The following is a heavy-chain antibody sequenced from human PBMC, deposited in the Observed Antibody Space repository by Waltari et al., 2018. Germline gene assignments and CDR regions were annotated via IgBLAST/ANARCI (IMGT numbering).Heavy chain of an antibody. CDR3: ARAATMVRGSHGAFDI. V-gene: IGHV4-61*02. Sequence: QVQLQESGPGLVKPSQTLSLTCTVSGGSISSGSYYWSWIRQPAGKGLEWIGRIYTGGSTNSNPSLKRRVTISVDTSKNQFSLKLSSVTAADTAVYYCARAATMVRGSHGAFDIWGQGTMVTVSS. J-gene: IGHJ3*02. D-gene: IGHD3-10*01. CDR1: GGSISSGSYY. CDR2: IYTGGST.